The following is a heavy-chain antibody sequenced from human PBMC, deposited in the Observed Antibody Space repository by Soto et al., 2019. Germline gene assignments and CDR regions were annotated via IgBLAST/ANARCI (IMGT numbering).Heavy chain of an antibody. CDR3: ARGRGVVIPAGTPDAFDV. V-gene: IGHV1-18*01. D-gene: IGHD6-13*01. J-gene: IGHJ3*01. CDR2: ISAFNDYT. Sequence: QAQLVQSGGEVKRPGASVKVSCKASGYTFNKYGFNWVRQAPGQGLEWMGRISAFNDYTNLAQKFQGRITLTTNASTNTAYMELQILGSEDTAMYYCARGRGVVIPAGTPDAFDVWGQGTMVTVSS. CDR1: GYTFNKYG.